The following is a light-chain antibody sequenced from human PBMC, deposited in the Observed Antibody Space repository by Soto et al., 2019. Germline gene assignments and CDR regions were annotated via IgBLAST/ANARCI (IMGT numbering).Light chain of an antibody. CDR1: SSDVGGYNY. Sequence: QSVLTQPASLSGAPGQSITLSRTGTSSDVGGYNYVSWYQQHPGKAPKLMIYDVSNRPSGVSNRFSGSKSGNTASLTISGLQAEDEADYYCSSYTSSSTRVFGTGTKVTVL. CDR2: DVS. J-gene: IGLJ1*01. V-gene: IGLV2-14*01. CDR3: SSYTSSSTRV.